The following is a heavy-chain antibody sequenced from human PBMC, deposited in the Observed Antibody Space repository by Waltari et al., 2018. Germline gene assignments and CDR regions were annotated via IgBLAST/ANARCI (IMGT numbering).Heavy chain of an antibody. D-gene: IGHD5-18*01. CDR1: GGTFSSYA. CDR3: AAVDTAMANYYYYYMDV. J-gene: IGHJ6*03. CDR2: IIPIFGTA. V-gene: IGHV1-69*12. Sequence: QVQLVQSGAEVKKPGSSVKVSCKASGGTFSSYAISWVRQAPGQGLEWMGGIIPIFGTANYAQKFQGRVTITADESTSTAYMELSSLRSEDTAVYYCAAVDTAMANYYYYYMDVWGKGTTVTISS.